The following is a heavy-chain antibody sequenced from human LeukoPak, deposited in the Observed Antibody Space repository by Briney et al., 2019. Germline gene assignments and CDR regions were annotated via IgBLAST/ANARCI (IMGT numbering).Heavy chain of an antibody. CDR2: IYSGGST. CDR3: ARAKPKNMVRGLIMRRESRYYFDY. V-gene: IGHV3-53*01. D-gene: IGHD3-10*01. J-gene: IGHJ4*02. CDR1: GFTVSSNY. Sequence: GGSLRLSCAASGFTVSSNYMSWVRQAPGKGLEWVSVIYSGGSTYYSDSVKGRFTISRDNSKSTLYIQMNSLRAEDTAVYYCARAKPKNMVRGLIMRRESRYYFDYWGQGTLVTVSS.